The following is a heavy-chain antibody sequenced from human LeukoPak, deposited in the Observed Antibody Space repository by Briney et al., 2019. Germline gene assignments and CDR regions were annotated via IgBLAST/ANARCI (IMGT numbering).Heavy chain of an antibody. CDR1: GFTFSSYA. V-gene: IGHV3-64*01. CDR2: ISSNGGST. CDR3: ARAGEYNWNEGGDY. Sequence: PGGSLRLSCAASGFTFSSYAMHWVRQAPGKGLEYVSAISSNGGSTYYANSVKGRFTISRDNSKNTLYLQMGSLRAEDMAVYYCARAGEYNWNEGGDYWGQGTLVTVSS. D-gene: IGHD1-20*01. J-gene: IGHJ4*02.